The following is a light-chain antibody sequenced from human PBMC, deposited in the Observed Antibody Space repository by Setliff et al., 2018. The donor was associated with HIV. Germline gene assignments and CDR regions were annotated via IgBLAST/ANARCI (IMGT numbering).Light chain of an antibody. Sequence: QSVLAQPASVSGSPGQSITIPCTGTSGDIGHYNYVSWYQQHPGKAPKLVIFDVNDRPSGVSPRFSGSKSGNTASLTISGLQTEDEADFYCSSYTGSATPWIFGTGTRSPS. J-gene: IGLJ1*01. CDR1: SGDIGHYNY. V-gene: IGLV2-14*03. CDR3: SSYTGSATPWI. CDR2: DVN.